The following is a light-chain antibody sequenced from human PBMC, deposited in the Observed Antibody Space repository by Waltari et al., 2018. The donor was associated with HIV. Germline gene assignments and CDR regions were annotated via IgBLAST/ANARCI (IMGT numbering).Light chain of an antibody. CDR2: EVT. CDR3: SSYTSSSVV. J-gene: IGLJ2*01. Sequence: QSALSQPASCSGSPGQAITISCTGTRSDVGYSNSVSWYQQYPGKAPKLMIFEVTNRPSGVSNRFSGSKSGNTASLTISGLQAEDEADYYCSSYTSSSVVFGGGTKLTVL. CDR1: RSDVGYSNS. V-gene: IGLV2-14*01.